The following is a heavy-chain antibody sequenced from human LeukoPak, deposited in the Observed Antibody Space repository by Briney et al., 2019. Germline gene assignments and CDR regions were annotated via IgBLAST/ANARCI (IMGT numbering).Heavy chain of an antibody. CDR1: GYTFTGYY. Sequence: ASVKVSCKASGYTFTGYYMHWVRQAPGQGLEWMGWINPNSGGTNYAQKFQGWVTMTRDTSISTAYMELSRLRSDDTAVYYCARSPPRNYDILKDWGQGTLVTVSS. V-gene: IGHV1-2*04. D-gene: IGHD3-9*01. J-gene: IGHJ4*02. CDR3: ARSPPRNYDILKD. CDR2: INPNSGGT.